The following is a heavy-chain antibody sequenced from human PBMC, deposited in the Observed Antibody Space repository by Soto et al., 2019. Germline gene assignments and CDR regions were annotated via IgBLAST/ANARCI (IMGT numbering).Heavy chain of an antibody. J-gene: IGHJ4*02. CDR2: LCSGRSA. CDR1: GDSISSYY. V-gene: IGHV4-59*01. Sequence: QVQLQESGPGLVKPSETLSLTCAVSGDSISSYYCMWIRQPPGKGLEYIGYLCSGRSANYSPSRKSRVTLSVDTSTTQCPLLLSSMTAADTAVYYCALRSMAVVPEYWGQGTLVTVSS. CDR3: ALRSMAVVPEY. D-gene: IGHD3-22*01.